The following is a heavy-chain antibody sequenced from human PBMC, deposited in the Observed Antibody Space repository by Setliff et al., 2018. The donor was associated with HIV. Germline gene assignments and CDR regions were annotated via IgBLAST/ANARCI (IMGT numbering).Heavy chain of an antibody. CDR2: INPTSGDT. Sequence: GAPVKVSCKASGYTLTGYYMNWVRQAPGQGLEWMGRINPTSGDTNYAQKLQGRVTMTRDTSISTAYMELSRLKSDDAAVYYCAREGISGSYFDYWGQGTLVTVSS. V-gene: IGHV1-2*06. D-gene: IGHD1-26*01. CDR1: GYTLTGYY. J-gene: IGHJ4*02. CDR3: AREGISGSYFDY.